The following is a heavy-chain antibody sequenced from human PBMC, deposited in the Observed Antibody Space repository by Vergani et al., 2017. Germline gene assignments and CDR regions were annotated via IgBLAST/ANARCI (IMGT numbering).Heavy chain of an antibody. J-gene: IGHJ6*03. CDR2: IISSSSYI. CDR1: GFTFSSYS. V-gene: IGHV3-21*01. D-gene: IGHD1-26*01. CDR3: ARDGGGSYYDYYYYYMDV. Sequence: EVQLVESGGGLVKPGGSLRLSCAASGFTFSSYSMNWVRQAPGKGLEWVSSIISSSSYIYYADSVKGRFTISRDNAKNSLYLQMNSLRAEDTAVYYCARDGGGSYYDYYYYYMDVWGKGTTVTVSS.